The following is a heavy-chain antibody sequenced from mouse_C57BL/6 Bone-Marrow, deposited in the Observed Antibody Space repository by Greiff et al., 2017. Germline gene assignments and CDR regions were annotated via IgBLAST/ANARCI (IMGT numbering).Heavy chain of an antibody. CDR2: IYPSDSYN. D-gene: IGHD2-3*01. Sequence: QVQLQQSGAELVKPGASVKLSCKASGYTFTSYWMKWVKQRPGKGLEWIGEIYPSDSYNNYNQKLKGKATLTVDTSSSTAYMQLSILASEDSAVYYCARECYYCYWGKGTTLTVSS. J-gene: IGHJ2*01. V-gene: IGHV1-50*01. CDR3: ARECYYCY. CDR1: GYTFTSYW.